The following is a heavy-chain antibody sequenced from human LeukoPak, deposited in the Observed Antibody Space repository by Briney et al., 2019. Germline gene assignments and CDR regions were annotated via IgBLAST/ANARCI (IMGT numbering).Heavy chain of an antibody. D-gene: IGHD3-10*01. J-gene: IGHJ4*02. Sequence: SETLSLTCTVSGGSISSGDYYWSWIRQPPGEGLEWIGYIYYSGSTYYNPSLKSRVTISVDTSKNQFSLKLSSVTAADTAVYYCARDGYYSRGSFDYWGQGTLVTVSS. V-gene: IGHV4-30-4*01. CDR1: GGSISSGDYY. CDR2: IYYSGST. CDR3: ARDGYYSRGSFDY.